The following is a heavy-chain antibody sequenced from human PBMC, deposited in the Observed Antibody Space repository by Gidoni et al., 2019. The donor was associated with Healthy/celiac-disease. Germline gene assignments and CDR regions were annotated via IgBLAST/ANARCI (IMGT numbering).Heavy chain of an antibody. CDR1: GYTPTELS. Sequence: QVQLVQSGAEVKKPRASAKVSCKVSGYTPTELSMHWVRQAPGKGLEWMGGFDPEDGETIYAQKFQGRVTMTEDTSTDTAYMELSSLRSEDTAVYYCATDRNYDFWSGYYPLVYWGQGTLVTVSS. CDR2: FDPEDGET. D-gene: IGHD3-3*01. CDR3: ATDRNYDFWSGYYPLVY. J-gene: IGHJ4*02. V-gene: IGHV1-24*01.